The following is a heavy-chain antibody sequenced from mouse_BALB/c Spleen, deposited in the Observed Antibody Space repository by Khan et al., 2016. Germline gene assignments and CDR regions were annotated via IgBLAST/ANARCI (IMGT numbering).Heavy chain of an antibody. J-gene: IGHJ2*01. D-gene: IGHD3-2*01. CDR3: ARGRQLGLKYFDY. Sequence: EVELVESGGGLVQPGGSLKLSCAASGFTFSSYGMSWVRQTPDKRLELVATINSNGGSTYYPDSVKGRFTIYRDNAKNTLYLQMSSLKSEDTAIYYCARGRQLGLKYFDYWRQGTTLTVSS. CDR1: GFTFSSYG. CDR2: INSNGGST. V-gene: IGHV5-6-3*01.